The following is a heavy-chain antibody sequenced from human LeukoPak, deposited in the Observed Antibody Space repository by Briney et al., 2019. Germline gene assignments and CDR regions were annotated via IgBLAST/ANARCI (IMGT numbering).Heavy chain of an antibody. V-gene: IGHV1-69*05. D-gene: IGHD6-13*01. CDR2: IIPIFGTA. Sequence: VASVKVSCKASGGTFSSYAISWVRQAPGQGLEWMGRIIPIFGTANYAQKFQGRVTITTDESTSTAYMELSSLRSEDTAVYYCARVAPSSSWYTAFDIWGQGTMVTVSS. CDR1: GGTFSSYA. CDR3: ARVAPSSSWYTAFDI. J-gene: IGHJ3*02.